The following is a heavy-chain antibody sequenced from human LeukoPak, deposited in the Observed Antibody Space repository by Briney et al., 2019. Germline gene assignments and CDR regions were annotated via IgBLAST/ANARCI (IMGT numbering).Heavy chain of an antibody. CDR1: GFTFSSYE. V-gene: IGHV3-48*03. CDR2: MSSGGSTI. J-gene: IGHJ4*02. CDR3: ARGPRVYFDY. Sequence: GGSLRLSCAASGFTFSSYEMNWVRQAPGKGLEWVSYMSSGGSTIYYADSVKGRFTISRDNAKNSLYLQMNSLRAEDTAVYYCARGPRVYFDYWGQGTLVSCSS.